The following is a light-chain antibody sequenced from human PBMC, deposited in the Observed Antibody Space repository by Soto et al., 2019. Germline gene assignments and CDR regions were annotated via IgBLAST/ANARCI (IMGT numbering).Light chain of an antibody. CDR2: YDA. CDR3: GSWDSSLTADV. J-gene: IGLJ1*01. V-gene: IGLV1-51*01. Sequence: HSVLTQQPSVSAAPGQKVTISCSGSSSNIGGNSVFWYQQLPGTAPKLLMSYDAKRPSGIPDLFSGSKSGTSATLGITGFXTGDEADYYSGSWDSSLTADVFGTGTKGTIL. CDR1: SSNIGGNS.